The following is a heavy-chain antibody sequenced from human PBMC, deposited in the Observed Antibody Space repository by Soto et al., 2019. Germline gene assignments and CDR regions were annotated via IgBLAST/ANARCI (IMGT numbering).Heavy chain of an antibody. J-gene: IGHJ6*02. D-gene: IGHD3-10*01. Sequence: QVQLVQSGAEVKKPGASVKVSCKASGYTFTSYDINWVRQATGQGLEWMGWMNPNSGNTGYAQKFQGRVTMTRNTSISTAYMELSSLRSEDTAVYYCARGPKDITMVRVYGMDVWGQGTTVTVSS. CDR1: GYTFTSYD. CDR2: MNPNSGNT. CDR3: ARGPKDITMVRVYGMDV. V-gene: IGHV1-8*01.